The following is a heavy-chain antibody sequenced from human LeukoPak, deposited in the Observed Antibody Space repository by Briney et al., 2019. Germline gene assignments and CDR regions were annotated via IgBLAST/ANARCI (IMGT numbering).Heavy chain of an antibody. CDR1: GFTFSSYAMH. CDR3: VRHDGRSGGTMGALDS. Sequence: GSLRLSCAASGFTFSSYAMHWVRQSPGKGLEWIGSIYYSRTTYYNPSLNSRVTISVVTSKNQFSLQLNSVTAADTAVYYCVRHDGRSGGTMGALDSWGQGSLVTVSS. V-gene: IGHV4-39*01. J-gene: IGHJ4*02. CDR2: IYYSRTT. D-gene: IGHD4-23*01.